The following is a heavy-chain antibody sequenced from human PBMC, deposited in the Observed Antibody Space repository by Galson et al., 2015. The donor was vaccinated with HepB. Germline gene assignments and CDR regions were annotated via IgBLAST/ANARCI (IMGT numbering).Heavy chain of an antibody. V-gene: IGHV4-61*02. CDR3: ARVAVGASGTFDI. CDR1: GGSITSDGYY. D-gene: IGHD1-26*01. CDR2: IYASGNT. Sequence: TLSLTCTVSGGSITSDGYYWSWIRQAAGKGLEWIGRIYASGNTNYNPSLKSRVAMSIDTSKNHLSLEVSSVTAADTAVYYCARVAVGASGTFDIWGQGTMVTVSS. J-gene: IGHJ3*02.